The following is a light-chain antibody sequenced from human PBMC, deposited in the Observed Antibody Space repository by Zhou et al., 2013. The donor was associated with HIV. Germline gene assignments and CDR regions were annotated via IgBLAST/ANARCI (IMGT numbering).Light chain of an antibody. V-gene: IGLV2-14*03. CDR2: DVS. CDR1: SSDVGGYNF. J-gene: IGLJ2*01. Sequence: QSALTQPASVSGSPGQSVTISCTGTSSDVGGYNFVSWYQQHPGKAPKLMIYDVSSRPSGVSNRFSGSKSGNTASLTISGLQAEDEADYYCNSYTGSSTLLFGGGTKLTVL. CDR3: NSYTGSSTLL.